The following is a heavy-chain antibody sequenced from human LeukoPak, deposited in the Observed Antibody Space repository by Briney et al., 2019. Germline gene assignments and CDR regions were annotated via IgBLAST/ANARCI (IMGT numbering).Heavy chain of an antibody. J-gene: IGHJ4*02. CDR1: GFTVSSNY. V-gene: IGHV3-66*02. D-gene: IGHD5-18*01. CDR3: ARLYSYDDFDY. Sequence: PGGSLRLSCAASGFTVSSNYMSWVRQAPGKGLEWVSVIYSGGSTYYADSVKGRSTISRDNSKNTLYLQMNSLRAEDTAVYYCARLYSYDDFDYWGQGTLVTVSS. CDR2: IYSGGST.